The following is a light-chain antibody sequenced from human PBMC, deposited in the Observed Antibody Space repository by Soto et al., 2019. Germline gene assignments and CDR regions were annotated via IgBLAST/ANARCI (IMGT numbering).Light chain of an antibody. CDR3: CLYAGIYPWV. Sequence: QSALTQPRSVSGSPGQSVTISCTGTSSDVGCYNYVSWYQQHPGKAPKLMIYDVSKGPSGVPDLFSGSKSGNTASLTISGLQAEDEADYYCCLYAGIYPWVFGGGTKLTVL. V-gene: IGLV2-11*01. J-gene: IGLJ3*02. CDR2: DVS. CDR1: SSDVGCYNY.